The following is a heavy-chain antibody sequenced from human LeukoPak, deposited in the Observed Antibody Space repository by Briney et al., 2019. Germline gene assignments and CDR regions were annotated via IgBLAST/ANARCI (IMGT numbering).Heavy chain of an antibody. CDR2: INSDGSST. CDR1: GFTFSLYW. Sequence: PGGSLRLSCAASGFTFSLYWMHWVRQVPGKGLVWVSGINSDGSSTSYADSVKGRFTISRDNAKNTLYLQMNSLRAEDTAVYYCARAWPRGTYYFDYWGQGTLVTVSS. J-gene: IGHJ4*02. CDR3: ARAWPRGTYYFDY. D-gene: IGHD3-16*01. V-gene: IGHV3-74*01.